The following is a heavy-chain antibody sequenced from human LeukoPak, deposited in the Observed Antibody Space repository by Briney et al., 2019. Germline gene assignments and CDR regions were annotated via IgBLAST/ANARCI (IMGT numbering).Heavy chain of an antibody. Sequence: GGSLRLSCAGSGFPFSSHGMNWVRQAPGKGLEWVSGISPGGGPTYYADSVRGRFSISRDDLKDTLYLQMRNLRAEDTAVYYCAKDGAWLRFDDWGQGILVTVSS. CDR3: AKDGAWLRFDD. CDR2: ISPGGGPT. D-gene: IGHD5-12*01. J-gene: IGHJ4*02. CDR1: GFPFSSHG. V-gene: IGHV3-23*01.